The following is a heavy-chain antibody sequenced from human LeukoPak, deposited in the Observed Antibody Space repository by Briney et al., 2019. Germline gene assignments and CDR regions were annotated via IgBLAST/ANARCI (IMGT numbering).Heavy chain of an antibody. V-gene: IGHV1-18*01. J-gene: IGHJ4*02. D-gene: IGHD3-10*01. Sequence: ASVKVSCKASGYTFSRHDIAWVRQAPGQGLEWMGWVNTENGETKYAHNVQGRVAMTADTTTNSAYMELRSLRSDDTAKYYCARVLSRRSSGVDSWGQGTLLTVS. CDR2: VNTENGET. CDR3: ARVLSRRSSGVDS. CDR1: GYTFSRHD.